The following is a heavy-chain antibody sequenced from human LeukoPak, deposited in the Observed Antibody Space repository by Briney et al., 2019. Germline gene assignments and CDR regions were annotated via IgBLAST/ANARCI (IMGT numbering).Heavy chain of an antibody. D-gene: IGHD6-19*01. CDR2: ISHGGDSA. CDR3: AKGRSGWYEGLDY. J-gene: IGHJ4*02. V-gene: IGHV3-23*01. Sequence: GGSLRLSCTASGFTFSTYAMTWVRQAPGKGLEWVSVISHGGDSAWYADSVRGRFTISRDNSKSTLFLQMNSLRADDTAIYYCAKGRSGWYEGLDYWGQGILVTVSS. CDR1: GFTFSTYA.